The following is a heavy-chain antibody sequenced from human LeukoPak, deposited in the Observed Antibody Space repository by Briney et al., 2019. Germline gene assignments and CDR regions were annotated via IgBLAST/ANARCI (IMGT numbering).Heavy chain of an antibody. CDR1: GFTFSSYA. D-gene: IGHD3-16*01. V-gene: IGHV3-23*01. J-gene: IGHJ4*02. Sequence: GGSLRLSCAASGFTFSSYAMNWVRQAPGKGLEWVSVISGSGGSTYYADSVKGRFTISRDNSKNTLYLQMNSLRAEDTAVFYCAKNSGVMVTSFDYWGQGTLVIVSS. CDR3: AKNSGVMVTSFDY. CDR2: ISGSGGST.